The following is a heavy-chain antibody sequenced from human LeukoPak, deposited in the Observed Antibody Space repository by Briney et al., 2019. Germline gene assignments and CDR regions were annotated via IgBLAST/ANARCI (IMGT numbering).Heavy chain of an antibody. CDR2: ISYDGSNK. CDR3: AKSLPGVTTFDY. D-gene: IGHD4-17*01. Sequence: GGSLRLSCAASGFTFSSYGMHWVRQAPGKGLEWVAVISYDGSNKYYADSVKGRFTISRDNSKNTLYLQMNSLRAEDTAVYYCAKSLPGVTTFDYWGQGTLVTVSS. CDR1: GFTFSSYG. V-gene: IGHV3-30*18. J-gene: IGHJ4*02.